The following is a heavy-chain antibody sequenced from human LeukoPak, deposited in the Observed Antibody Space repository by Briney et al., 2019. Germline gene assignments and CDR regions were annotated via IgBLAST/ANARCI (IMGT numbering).Heavy chain of an antibody. Sequence: PGGSLRLSCAASGFTVSSNYMSWVRQAPGKGLEWVSVIYSGGSTYYADSVKGRFTISRDNSKNTQYLQMNSLRAKDTAVYYCARWWAPVLLWFGELSDDNAFDIWGQGTMVTASS. CDR1: GFTVSSNY. CDR3: ARWWAPVLLWFGELSDDNAFDI. J-gene: IGHJ3*02. CDR2: IYSGGST. D-gene: IGHD3-10*01. V-gene: IGHV3-66*01.